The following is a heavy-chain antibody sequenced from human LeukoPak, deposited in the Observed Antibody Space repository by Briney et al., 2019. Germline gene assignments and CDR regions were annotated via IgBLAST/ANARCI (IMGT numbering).Heavy chain of an antibody. CDR2: IYYSGST. CDR1: GGSISSYY. Sequence: SETLSLTCTVSGGSISSYYWSWIRQPPGKGLEWIGYIYYSGSTNYNPSLKSRVTISVDTSKNQFSLKLSSVTAADTAVYYCARRSFGSGSYGPRGQGTMVTVSS. D-gene: IGHD3-10*01. J-gene: IGHJ3*01. CDR3: ARRSFGSGSYGP. V-gene: IGHV4-59*08.